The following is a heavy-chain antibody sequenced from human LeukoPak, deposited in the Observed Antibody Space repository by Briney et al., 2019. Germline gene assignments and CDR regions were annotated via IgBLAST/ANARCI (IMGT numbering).Heavy chain of an antibody. CDR3: ARSNYYGSGRYWYFDL. CDR2: INPNSGGT. CDR1: GYTLTGYY. D-gene: IGHD3-10*01. J-gene: IGHJ2*01. Sequence: ASVKVSCKASGYTLTGYYMHWVRQAPGQGLEWMGWINPNSGGTNYAQKFQGRVTMTRDTSISTAYMELSRLRSDDTAVYYCARSNYYGSGRYWYFDLWGRGTLVTVSS. V-gene: IGHV1-2*02.